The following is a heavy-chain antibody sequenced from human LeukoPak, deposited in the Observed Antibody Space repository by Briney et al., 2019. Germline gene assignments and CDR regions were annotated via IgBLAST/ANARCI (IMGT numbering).Heavy chain of an antibody. Sequence: GGSLRLSCAASGFAFSDYFMSWIRQAPGKGLEWLSYISGSGSTIFYADSVKGRFTISRDNAKNSLYLQMDSLRAEDTAVYYCAVHSSGYLKAFDIWGQGTMVTVSS. V-gene: IGHV3-11*01. CDR3: AVHSSGYLKAFDI. CDR1: GFAFSDYF. D-gene: IGHD3-22*01. CDR2: ISGSGSTI. J-gene: IGHJ3*02.